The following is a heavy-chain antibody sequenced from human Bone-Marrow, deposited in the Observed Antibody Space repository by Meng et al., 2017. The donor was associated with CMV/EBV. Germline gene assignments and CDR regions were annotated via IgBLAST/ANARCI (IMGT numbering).Heavy chain of an antibody. CDR3: ARQGEWLLFPNYYDYGMDV. CDR1: GGSISSSSYY. Sequence: SETLSLTCTVSGGSISSSSYYWGWIRQPPGKGLEWIGSIYYSGSTYYNPSLKSRVTISVDTSKNQFSLKLSSVTAADTAVYYCARQGEWLLFPNYYDYGMDVWGQGTTVTVSS. J-gene: IGHJ6*02. V-gene: IGHV4-39*01. CDR2: IYYSGST. D-gene: IGHD3-3*01.